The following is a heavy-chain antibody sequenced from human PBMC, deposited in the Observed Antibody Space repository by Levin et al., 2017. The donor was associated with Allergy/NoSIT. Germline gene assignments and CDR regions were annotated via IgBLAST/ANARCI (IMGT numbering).Heavy chain of an antibody. D-gene: IGHD2-8*01. CDR3: AREQNGDVDY. Sequence: GESLKISCAASGFTFSRYAMHWVRQAPGKGLEWVAVISYDGSSQYYADSVKGRFTISRDNSKNTLYLQMNSLRAEDTAVYYCAREQNGDVDYWGQGTLVTVSS. V-gene: IGHV3-30-3*01. CDR2: ISYDGSSQ. CDR1: GFTFSRYA. J-gene: IGHJ4*02.